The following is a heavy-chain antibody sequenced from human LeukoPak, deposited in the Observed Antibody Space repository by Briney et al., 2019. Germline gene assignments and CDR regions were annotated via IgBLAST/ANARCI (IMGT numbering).Heavy chain of an antibody. CDR1: GYSISSGYY. CDR3: ARLSYAYGAAYY. Sequence: SETLSLTCTVSGYSISSGYYWGWIRQPPGKGLEWIGSMFYSGSAYYNPSLKTRVTISVDTSKNQFSLKINSVTAADTAVYYCARLSYAYGAAYYWGQGTLVTVSS. J-gene: IGHJ4*02. D-gene: IGHD4/OR15-4a*01. CDR2: MFYSGSA. V-gene: IGHV4-38-2*02.